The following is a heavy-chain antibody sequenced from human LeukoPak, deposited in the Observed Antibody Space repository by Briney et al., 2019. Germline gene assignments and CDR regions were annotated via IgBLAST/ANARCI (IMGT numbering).Heavy chain of an antibody. D-gene: IGHD1-26*01. Sequence: SGGSLRLSCAASGFNFSIYSMNWVRQAPGKGLEWVSYITRSSTTIYYADSVKGRFTISRDNAKNSLYLQMNSLRVEDTAIYYCAKDQIYDSVGALDYWGQGTLVTVSS. J-gene: IGHJ4*02. V-gene: IGHV3-48*01. CDR3: AKDQIYDSVGALDY. CDR2: ITRSSTTI. CDR1: GFNFSIYS.